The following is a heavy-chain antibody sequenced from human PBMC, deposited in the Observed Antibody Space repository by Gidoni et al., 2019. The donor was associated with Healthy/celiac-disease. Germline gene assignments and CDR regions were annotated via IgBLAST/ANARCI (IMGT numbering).Heavy chain of an antibody. CDR3: ARDYGGNVDAYYYYGMDV. D-gene: IGHD4-17*01. V-gene: IGHV1-69*06. CDR1: GGTFSSYA. J-gene: IGHJ6*02. Sequence: QVQLVQSGAEVKKPGSSVKVSCKASGGTFSSYAISWVRQAPGQGLEWMGGIIPIFGTANYAQKFQGRVTITADKSTSTAYRELSSLRSEDTAVYYCARDYGGNVDAYYYYGMDVWGQGTTVTVSS. CDR2: IIPIFGTA.